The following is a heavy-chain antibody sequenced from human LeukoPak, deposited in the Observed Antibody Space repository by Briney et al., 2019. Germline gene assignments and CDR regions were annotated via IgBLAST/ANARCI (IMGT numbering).Heavy chain of an antibody. CDR3: ARATAAAEDH. J-gene: IGHJ4*02. D-gene: IGHD6-13*01. CDR2: IRYDGSNK. CDR1: GFTFSSYG. V-gene: IGHV3-30*02. Sequence: PGGSLRLSCAASGFTFSSYGMHWVRQAPGKGLEWVAFIRYDGSNKYYADSVKGRFTIPRDNSKNTLYLQMNSLRAEDTAVYYCARATAAAEDHWGQGTLVTVSS.